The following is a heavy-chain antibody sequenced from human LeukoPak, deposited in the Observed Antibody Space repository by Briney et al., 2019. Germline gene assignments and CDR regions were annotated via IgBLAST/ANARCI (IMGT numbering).Heavy chain of an antibody. V-gene: IGHV3-48*04. Sequence: PGGSLRLSCAASGFTFSSYSMNWVRQAPGKGLEWVSYISSSSSTIYYADSVKGRFTISRDNAKNSLYLQMNSLRAEDTAVYYCARDSPTISGLDWFDPWGQGTLVTVSS. D-gene: IGHD3-3*01. J-gene: IGHJ5*02. CDR1: GFTFSSYS. CDR2: ISSSSSTI. CDR3: ARDSPTISGLDWFDP.